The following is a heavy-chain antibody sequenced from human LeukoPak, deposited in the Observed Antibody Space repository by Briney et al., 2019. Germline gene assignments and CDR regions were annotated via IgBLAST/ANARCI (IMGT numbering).Heavy chain of an antibody. CDR3: ASSKSSSTSCLYY. J-gene: IGHJ4*02. D-gene: IGHD2-2*01. CDR2: IYYSGST. CDR1: DGSISSYY. Sequence: SETLSLTCTVSDGSISSYYWSWIRQPPGKGLEWIGYIYYSGSTNYNPSLKSRVTISVDTSKNQFSLKLSSVTAADTAVYYCASSKSSSTSCLYYWGQGTLVTVSS. V-gene: IGHV4-59*01.